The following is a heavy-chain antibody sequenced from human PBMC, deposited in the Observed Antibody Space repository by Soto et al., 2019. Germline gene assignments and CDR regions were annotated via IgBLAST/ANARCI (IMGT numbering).Heavy chain of an antibody. CDR1: GGTFSSYT. J-gene: IGHJ4*02. D-gene: IGHD3-10*01. CDR2: IIPILGIA. V-gene: IGHV1-69*02. Sequence: QVQLVQSGAEVKKPGSSVKVSCKASGGTFSSYTISWVRQAPGQGLEWMGRIIPILGIANYAQKFQGRVTITADKSTSTAYMELSSLRSEDTAVYYCATLNLSGGYYFDYWGQGTLVTVSS. CDR3: ATLNLSGGYYFDY.